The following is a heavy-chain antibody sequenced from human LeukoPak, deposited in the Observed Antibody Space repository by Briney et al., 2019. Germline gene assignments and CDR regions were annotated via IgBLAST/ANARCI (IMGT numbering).Heavy chain of an antibody. CDR3: AKWGGVVVPAALIHY. CDR2: ISGSGGST. CDR1: GFTFSSYA. D-gene: IGHD2-2*01. Sequence: GGSLRLSCAASGFTFSSYAMSWVRQAPGKGLEWVSAISGSGGSTYYAVSVTGRFTISRDNSKNTLYLQMNSLRADDTAVYYCAKWGGVVVPAALIHYWGQGTLVTVSS. J-gene: IGHJ4*02. V-gene: IGHV3-23*01.